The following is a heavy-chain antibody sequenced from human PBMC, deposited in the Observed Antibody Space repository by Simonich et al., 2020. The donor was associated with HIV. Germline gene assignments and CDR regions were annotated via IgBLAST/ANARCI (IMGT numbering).Heavy chain of an antibody. D-gene: IGHD3-16*01. CDR2: INPNIGGT. V-gene: IGHV1-2*06. CDR3: ASGMMGFDY. CDR1: GYRFTGFY. J-gene: IGHJ4*02. Sequence: QVQLVQSGAEVKKPGASVKVSCKASGYRFTGFYMHWVRQAPGQGLEWLGRINPNIGGTDYAKNFQGRVTLTSDTSISTAYMELSGLRSDDTAVYYCASGMMGFDYWGQGTLVTVSS.